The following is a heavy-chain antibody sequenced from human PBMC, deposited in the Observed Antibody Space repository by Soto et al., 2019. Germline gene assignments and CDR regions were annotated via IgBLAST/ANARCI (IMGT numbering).Heavy chain of an antibody. J-gene: IGHJ6*02. CDR2: ISSSSSTI. CDR3: ARDSASSSSWYGGYYYYGMDV. CDR1: GFTFTTAW. V-gene: IGHV3-48*01. D-gene: IGHD6-13*01. Sequence: GGSLRLSCAASGFTFTTAWINWVRQAPSKGLEWVSYISSSSSTIYYADSVKGRFTIPRDNAKNSLYLQMNSLRGEDTAVYYCARDSASSSSWYGGYYYYGMDVWGQGT.